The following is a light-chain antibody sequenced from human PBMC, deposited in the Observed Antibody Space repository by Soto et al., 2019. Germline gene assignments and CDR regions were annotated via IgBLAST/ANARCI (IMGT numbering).Light chain of an antibody. Sequence: QSVLTQSPSASASLGASVKLTCTLSSGHSSYAIAWLQQQPERGPRFLMKLNSDGSHNKGGGIPDRFSGSSSGAERYLTISSLQSEDEADYYCQTWGTAIWVFGGGTTVTVL. CDR2: LNSDGSH. CDR3: QTWGTAIWV. V-gene: IGLV4-69*01. J-gene: IGLJ3*02. CDR1: SGHSSYA.